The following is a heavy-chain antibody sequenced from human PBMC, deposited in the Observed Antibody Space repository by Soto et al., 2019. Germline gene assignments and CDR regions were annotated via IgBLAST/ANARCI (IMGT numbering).Heavy chain of an antibody. J-gene: IGHJ4*02. CDR1: GFTFDDYA. D-gene: IGHD5-18*01. CDR3: AKGYSYGVLEPLGY. CDR2: ISWNSGII. V-gene: IGHV3-9*01. Sequence: GGSLRLSCAASGFTFDDYAMHWVRQAPGKGLEWVSGISWNSGIIDYADSVKGRFTISRDNAKNSLYLQMNSLRAEDTALYYCAKGYSYGVLEPLGYWGQGT.